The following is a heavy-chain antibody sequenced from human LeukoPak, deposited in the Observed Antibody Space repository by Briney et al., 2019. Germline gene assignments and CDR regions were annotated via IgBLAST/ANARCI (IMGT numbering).Heavy chain of an antibody. CDR3: ARSKRWLEHYWYFDR. CDR2: ISGNGGNT. CDR1: GFTFCNYP. D-gene: IGHD5-24*01. Sequence: QPGGSLRLSCAASGFTFCNYPMHWVRQAPGKGLEYVSGISGNGGNTYYANSVKGRFTISRDNSKHTLYLQMGSLRAEDMAVYYRARSKRWLEHYWYFDRWGRGTLVTVSS. J-gene: IGHJ2*01. V-gene: IGHV3-64*01.